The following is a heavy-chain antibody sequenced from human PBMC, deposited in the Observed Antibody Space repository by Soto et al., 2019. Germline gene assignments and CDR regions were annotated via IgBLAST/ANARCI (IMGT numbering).Heavy chain of an antibody. J-gene: IGHJ5*02. V-gene: IGHV4-39*01. D-gene: IGHD6-13*01. Sequence: KTSETLSLTCTVSGGSISSSSYYWGWIRQPPGKGLEWIGSIYYSGSTYYNPSLKSRVTISVDTSKNQFSLKLSSVTAADTAVYYCARSPRIAAAGIRGWFDPWGQGTLVTVSS. CDR3: ARSPRIAAAGIRGWFDP. CDR1: GGSISSSSYY. CDR2: IYYSGST.